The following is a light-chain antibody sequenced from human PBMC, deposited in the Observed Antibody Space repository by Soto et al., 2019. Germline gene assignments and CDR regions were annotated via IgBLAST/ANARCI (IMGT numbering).Light chain of an antibody. CDR2: SAS. J-gene: IGKJ2*01. CDR3: QQYGSSPPMYT. Sequence: IVLTQSPGTLSLSPGERATLSCRASQSVASRALAWYQQKPGRAPRLLMYSASKRATGIPDRFSGTGSGTDFTLTISRLEPEDFAVYYCQQYGSSPPMYTFGQGNKLEIK. V-gene: IGKV3-20*01. CDR1: QSVASRA.